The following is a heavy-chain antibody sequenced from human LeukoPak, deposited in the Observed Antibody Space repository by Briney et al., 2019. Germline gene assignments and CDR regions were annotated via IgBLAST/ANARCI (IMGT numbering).Heavy chain of an antibody. J-gene: IGHJ5*02. CDR3: TTDHETPVPYDWFDP. Sequence: GGSLRLSCAASGFTFSNAWMSWVRQAPGKGLEWVGRIKSKTDGGTTDYAAPVKGRFTISRDDSKNTLYLQMNSLKTEDTAVYYCTTDHETPVPYDWFDPWGQGTLVTVSS. V-gene: IGHV3-15*01. CDR2: IKSKTDGGTT. D-gene: IGHD3-10*01. CDR1: GFTFSNAW.